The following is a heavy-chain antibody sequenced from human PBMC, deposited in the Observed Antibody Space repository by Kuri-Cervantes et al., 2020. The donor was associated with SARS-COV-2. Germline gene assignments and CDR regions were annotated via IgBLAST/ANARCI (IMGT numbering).Heavy chain of an antibody. CDR2: ISNRGYTI. J-gene: IGHJ2*01. D-gene: IGHD1-1*01. CDR3: ARKLEIQRWYLDP. CDR1: GFTLSSYE. Sequence: GGSLRLSCVASGFTLSSYEVNWVRQAPGKGLEWVSYISNRGYTIYYADSVKGRFTISRDNAKNSLFLQMNTLRAEDTAVYYCARKLEIQRWYLDPWGRGTLVTVSS. V-gene: IGHV3-48*03.